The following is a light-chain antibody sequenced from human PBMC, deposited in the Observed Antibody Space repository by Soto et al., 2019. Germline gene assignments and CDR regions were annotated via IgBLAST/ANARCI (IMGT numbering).Light chain of an antibody. J-gene: IGKJ3*01. Sequence: EVVLTQSPGTLSVSPGERATLSCRASQSVRSTLLAWYQQKPGQAPRLLIYDASRRATGIPDRFSGSGSGTDFALAISSLEPEDFAVYYCQLYGTSPGFTFGPGTKVDI. CDR2: DAS. CDR1: QSVRSTL. V-gene: IGKV3-20*01. CDR3: QLYGTSPGFT.